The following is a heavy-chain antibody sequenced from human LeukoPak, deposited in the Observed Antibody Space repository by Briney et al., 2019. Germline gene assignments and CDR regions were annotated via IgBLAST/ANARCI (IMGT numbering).Heavy chain of an antibody. CDR3: ARHLNYYGSGSSRYYYYYMDV. J-gene: IGHJ6*03. Sequence: SETLSLTCAVYGGSFSGYYWSWIRQPPGKGLEWIGEINRSGSTNYNPSLKSRVTISVDTSKNQFSLKLSSVTAADTAVYYCARHLNYYGSGSSRYYYYYMDVWGKGTTVTISS. CDR1: GGSFSGYY. V-gene: IGHV4-34*01. D-gene: IGHD3-10*01. CDR2: INRSGST.